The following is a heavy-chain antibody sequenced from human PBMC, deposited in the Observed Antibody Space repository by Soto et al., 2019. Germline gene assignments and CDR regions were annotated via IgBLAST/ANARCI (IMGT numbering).Heavy chain of an antibody. V-gene: IGHV3-21*01. CDR1: GFTFSSYS. Sequence: GGSLRLSCAASGFTFSSYSMNWVRQAPGKGLEWVSSISSSSSYIYYADSVKGRFTISRDNTKTSLYLQMNSLRVDDTAIYYCARDRGFSSFDLWGQGTLVTVSS. D-gene: IGHD3-10*01. J-gene: IGHJ5*01. CDR3: ARDRGFSSFDL. CDR2: ISSSSSYI.